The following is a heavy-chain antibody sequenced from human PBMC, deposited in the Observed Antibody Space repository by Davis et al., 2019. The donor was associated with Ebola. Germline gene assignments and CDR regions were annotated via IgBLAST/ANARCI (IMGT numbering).Heavy chain of an antibody. D-gene: IGHD3-16*01. CDR1: GYTFTSYG. CDR3: ARVGRGPERWFDP. J-gene: IGHJ5*02. CDR2: ISAYNGNT. Sequence: ASVKVSCKASGYTFTSYGISWVRQAPGQGLEWMGWISAYNGNTNYAQKLQGRVTMTTDTSTSTAHMELRSLRSDDTAVYYCARVGRGPERWFDPWGQGTLVTVSS. V-gene: IGHV1-18*01.